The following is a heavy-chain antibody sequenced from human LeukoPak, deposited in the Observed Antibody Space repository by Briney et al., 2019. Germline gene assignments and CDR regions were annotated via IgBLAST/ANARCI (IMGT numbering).Heavy chain of an antibody. Sequence: GGSLRLSCVASGFTFTSDAMNWVRQAPGKGLEWVSSTVSRGTTQYADSAEGRFTISRDNSKNTLYLQMNSLRAGDTAVYYCAKDPIFSGSYGVFDYWGLGTLVTVSS. CDR2: TVSRGTT. CDR1: GFTFTSDA. J-gene: IGHJ4*02. D-gene: IGHD1-26*01. CDR3: AKDPIFSGSYGVFDY. V-gene: IGHV3-23*01.